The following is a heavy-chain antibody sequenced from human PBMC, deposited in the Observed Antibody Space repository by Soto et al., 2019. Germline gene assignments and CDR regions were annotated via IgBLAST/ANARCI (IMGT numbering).Heavy chain of an antibody. CDR2: IIPILGIA. Sequence: ASVKVSCKASGGTFSSYTISWVRQAPGQGLEWMGRIIPILGIANYAQKFQGRVTITADKSTSTAYMELSSLRSEDTAVYYCASRGGNGFYYYYYMDVWGKGTTVTVSS. D-gene: IGHD3-16*01. CDR3: ASRGGNGFYYYYYMDV. V-gene: IGHV1-69*02. J-gene: IGHJ6*03. CDR1: GGTFSSYT.